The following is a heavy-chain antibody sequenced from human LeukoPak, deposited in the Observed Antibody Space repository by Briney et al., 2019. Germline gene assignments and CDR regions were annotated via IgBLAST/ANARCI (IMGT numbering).Heavy chain of an antibody. D-gene: IGHD3-9*01. CDR2: ISGSGGST. Sequence: GGSLTVSCPASGFTFSSYAMSWVRQAPGKGLEWVSAISGSGGSTYYAHPVKGRFTISRDNAKNSLYLQMNSLRAEDRAVYYCARGQRRYFDWLRKNWFDPWAQGTLVTVSS. J-gene: IGHJ5*02. CDR1: GFTFSSYA. V-gene: IGHV3-23*01. CDR3: ARGQRRYFDWLRKNWFDP.